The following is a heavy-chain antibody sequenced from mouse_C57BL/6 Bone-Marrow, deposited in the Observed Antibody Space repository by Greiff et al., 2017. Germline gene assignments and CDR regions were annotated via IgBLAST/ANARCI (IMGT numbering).Heavy chain of an antibody. V-gene: IGHV1-5*01. CDR2: IYPGNSDT. Sequence: DVKLQESGTVLARPGASVKMSCKTSGYTFTSYWMHWVKQRPGQGLEWIGAIYPGNSDTSYNQKFKGKATLTVDQSSSTAYMQLNSLTSEDSAVYYCARGYDYDYAMDYWGQGTSVTVSS. J-gene: IGHJ4*01. CDR1: GYTFTSYW. CDR3: ARGYDYDYAMDY. D-gene: IGHD2-4*01.